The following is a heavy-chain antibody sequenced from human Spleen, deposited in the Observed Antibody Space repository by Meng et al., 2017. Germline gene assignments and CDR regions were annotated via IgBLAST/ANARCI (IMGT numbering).Heavy chain of an antibody. CDR2: IDWNGRNT. J-gene: IGHJ2*01. CDR1: GFTFDDYG. CDR3: ARDLNYYDSELRAHWYFDL. V-gene: IGHV3-20*04. D-gene: IGHD3-10*01. Sequence: GESLKISCAASGFTFDDYGMSWVRQAPGKGLEWVSGIDWNGRNTFYVDSVKGRFTISRDNAKNSLYLQMNSLRAEDTALYYCARDLNYYDSELRAHWYFDLWGRGTLVTVSS.